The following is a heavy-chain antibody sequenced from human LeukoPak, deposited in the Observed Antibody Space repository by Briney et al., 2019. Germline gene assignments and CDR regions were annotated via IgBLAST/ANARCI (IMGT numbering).Heavy chain of an antibody. CDR1: GFTFSSYA. CDR2: ISYDGSNK. V-gene: IGHV3-30-3*01. CDR3: ARDRSNYCTNGVCYIFDY. Sequence: GWSLRLSCAASGFTFSSYAMHWVRQAPGKGLEWVAVISYDGSNKYYADSVKGRFTISRDNSKNTLYLQMNSLRAEDTAVYYCARDRSNYCTNGVCYIFDYWGQGTLVTVSS. J-gene: IGHJ4*02. D-gene: IGHD2-8*01.